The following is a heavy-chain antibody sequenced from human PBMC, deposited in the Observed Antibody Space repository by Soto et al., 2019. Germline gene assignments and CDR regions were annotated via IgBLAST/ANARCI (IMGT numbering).Heavy chain of an antibody. CDR3: AGPPELTRIYYYYGMDV. J-gene: IGHJ6*02. D-gene: IGHD1-7*01. CDR2: IIPIFGTA. Sequence: SVKVSCKASRGTLSSYAISWVRQAPGQGLEWMGGIIPIFGTANYAQKFQGRVTITADESTSTAYMELSSLRSEDTAVYYCAGPPELTRIYYYYGMDVWGQGTTVTVSS. V-gene: IGHV1-69*13. CDR1: RGTLSSYA.